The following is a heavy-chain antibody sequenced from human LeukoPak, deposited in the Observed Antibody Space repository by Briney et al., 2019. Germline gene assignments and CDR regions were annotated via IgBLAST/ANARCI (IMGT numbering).Heavy chain of an antibody. J-gene: IGHJ4*02. V-gene: IGHV3-30*02. Sequence: GGSLRLSCAASGFTFSSYGMHWVRQAPGKGLEWVAFIRYDGSNKYYADSVKGRFTISRDNSKNTLYLQMNSLRAEDTAVYYCAKDRVAVVPATIIYFDYWGQGTLVTVSS. D-gene: IGHD2-2*01. CDR3: AKDRVAVVPATIIYFDY. CDR2: IRYDGSNK. CDR1: GFTFSSYG.